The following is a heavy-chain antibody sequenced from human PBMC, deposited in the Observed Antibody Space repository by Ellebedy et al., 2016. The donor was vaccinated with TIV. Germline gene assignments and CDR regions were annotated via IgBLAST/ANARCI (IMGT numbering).Heavy chain of an antibody. CDR1: GFTFTPYA. CDR3: VKAWGD. J-gene: IGHJ4*02. CDR2: ITGDGGST. D-gene: IGHD3-16*01. Sequence: GESLKISCSASGFTFTPYAMHWVRQAPGKGLEYVSAITGDGGSTYYADSVKGRFTISRDNSKHTLYLQMRSLRAEDTAMYYCVKAWGDWGQGTLVTVSS. V-gene: IGHV3-64D*06.